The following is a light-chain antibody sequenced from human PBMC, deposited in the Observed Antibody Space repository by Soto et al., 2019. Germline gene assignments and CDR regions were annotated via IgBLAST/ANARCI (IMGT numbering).Light chain of an antibody. V-gene: IGKV3-20*01. CDR2: GAS. CDR1: QSVSSSY. J-gene: IGKJ5*01. Sequence: EIVLTQSPGTLSLSPGERATLACRASQSVSSSYLAWYQQKPGQAPRLLIYGASSRATGIPDRFSGSGSGTDFTLTISRLEPEDFAVYYCQKYNNWPFTFGQGTRLEI. CDR3: QKYNNWPFT.